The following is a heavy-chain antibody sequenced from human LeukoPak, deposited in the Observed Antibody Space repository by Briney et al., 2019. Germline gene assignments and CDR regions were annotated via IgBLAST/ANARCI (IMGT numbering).Heavy chain of an antibody. CDR1: GFTFSTYA. V-gene: IGHV3-23*01. J-gene: IGHJ4*02. CDR2: ISGNGAST. Sequence: GGSLRLSCAASGFTFSTYAMSWVRQAPGKGLEWVSAISGNGASTYYADSVKGRFTISRDNSKNTLYLQMNSLRAEDTAVYYCAKDLQLWSFDYWGQGTLVTVSS. CDR3: AKDLQLWSFDY. D-gene: IGHD5-18*01.